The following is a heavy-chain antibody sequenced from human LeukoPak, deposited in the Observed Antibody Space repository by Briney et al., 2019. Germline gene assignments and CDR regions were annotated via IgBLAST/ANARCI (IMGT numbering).Heavy chain of an antibody. D-gene: IGHD5-12*01. V-gene: IGHV1-2*02. CDR1: GYTFTGYY. Sequence: GASVKVSCKASGYTFTGYYMHWVRQAPGQGLEWMGWINPNSGGTNYAQKFQGRVTMARDTSISTAYMELSRLRSDDTAVYYCARVKWLRENFDYWGQGTLVTVSS. J-gene: IGHJ4*02. CDR2: INPNSGGT. CDR3: ARVKWLRENFDY.